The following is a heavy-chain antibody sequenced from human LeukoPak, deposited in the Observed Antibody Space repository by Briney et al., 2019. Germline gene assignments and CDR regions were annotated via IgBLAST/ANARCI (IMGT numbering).Heavy chain of an antibody. Sequence: GGSLRLSCTASGFTFDDYAMHWVRQAPGKGLEWVSGISWDSGSIGYADSVKGRFTISRDYAKDSLYLQMNSLRAEDTAVYYCARGQQLVRYSWFDPWGQGTLVTVSS. J-gene: IGHJ5*02. CDR3: ARGQQLVRYSWFDP. V-gene: IGHV3-9*01. D-gene: IGHD6-13*01. CDR2: ISWDSGSI. CDR1: GFTFDDYA.